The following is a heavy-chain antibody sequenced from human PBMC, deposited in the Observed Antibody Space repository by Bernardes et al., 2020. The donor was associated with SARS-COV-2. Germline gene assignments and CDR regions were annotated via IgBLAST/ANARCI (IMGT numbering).Heavy chain of an antibody. J-gene: IGHJ3*02. CDR3: ARERIVVGRFDAFDI. V-gene: IGHV3-53*01. D-gene: IGHD3-22*01. Sequence: GGSLRLSCAASGFTVSSNYMSWVRQAPGKGLEWVSVIYSGGSTYYADSVKGRFTISRDNSKNTLYLQMNSLRAEDTAVYYCARERIVVGRFDAFDIWGQGTMVTVSS. CDR2: IYSGGST. CDR1: GFTVSSNY.